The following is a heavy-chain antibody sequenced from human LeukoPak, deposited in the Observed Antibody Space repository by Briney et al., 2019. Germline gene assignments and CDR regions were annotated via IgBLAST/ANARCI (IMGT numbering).Heavy chain of an antibody. CDR2: ISSSSSYI. CDR1: GFTFSSYS. V-gene: IGHV3-21*01. Sequence: GGSLRLSFAASGFTFSSYSMNWVRQAPGKGLEWVSSISSSSSYIYYADSVKGRFTISRDNAKNSLYLQMNSLRAEDTAVYYCASMYSSGWYDAFDIWGQGTMVTVSS. D-gene: IGHD6-19*01. CDR3: ASMYSSGWYDAFDI. J-gene: IGHJ3*02.